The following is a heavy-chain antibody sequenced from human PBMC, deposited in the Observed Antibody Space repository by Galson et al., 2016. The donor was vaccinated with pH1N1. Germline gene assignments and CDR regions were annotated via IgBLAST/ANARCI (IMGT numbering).Heavy chain of an antibody. CDR1: GFTFNNYW. V-gene: IGHV3-7*04. Sequence: SLRLSCAASGFTFNNYWMTWVRQAPGKGLEWVANINQDGSQKYSVDSVKGRFTISRDNAKNSLYLQMNSLRAEDTAAYYCARSIAGRDSYWGQGTLVTVSS. CDR2: INQDGSQK. CDR3: ARSIAGRDSY. J-gene: IGHJ4*02. D-gene: IGHD6-6*01.